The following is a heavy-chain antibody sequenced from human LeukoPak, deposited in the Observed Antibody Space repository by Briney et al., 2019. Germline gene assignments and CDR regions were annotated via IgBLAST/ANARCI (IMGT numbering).Heavy chain of an antibody. CDR1: GFSFSTYG. V-gene: IGHV3-33*01. CDR3: VGDTPPGGDYYLDY. Sequence: GGSLRLSCAASGFSFSTYGMHWVRQAPGKGLEWVALIWNAGTNTYYADSVKGRFTISKDNSKNTLYLQMNSLRAEDTAVYYCVGDTPPGGDYYLDYWGQGTLVIVSS. CDR2: IWNAGTNT. J-gene: IGHJ4*02. D-gene: IGHD3-16*01.